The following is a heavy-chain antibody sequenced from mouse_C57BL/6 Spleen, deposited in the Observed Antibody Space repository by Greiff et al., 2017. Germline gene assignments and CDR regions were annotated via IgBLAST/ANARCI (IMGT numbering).Heavy chain of an antibody. CDR3: ARDAMDY. V-gene: IGHV1-4*01. CDR1: GYTFTSYT. J-gene: IGHJ4*01. CDR2: INPSSGYT. Sequence: QVQLKESGAELARPGASVKMSCKASGYTFTSYTMHWVNQRPGQGLEWIGYINPSSGYTKYNQKFKDKATLTADKSSSTAYMQLSSLTSEDSAVYYCARDAMDYWGQGTSVTVSS.